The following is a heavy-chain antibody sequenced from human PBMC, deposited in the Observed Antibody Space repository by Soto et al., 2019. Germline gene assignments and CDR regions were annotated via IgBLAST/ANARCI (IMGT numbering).Heavy chain of an antibody. Sequence: QVQLVESGGGVVQPGRSLRLSCAASGFSFTTYGMHWVRQAPGEGLEWVAVIWYDGTNKYYADSVKGRFTISRDTSKNPLDLEMNSLNAEATGVYCWGKDRGGGAVVPDYWGQGTLVTVSS. D-gene: IGHD2-21*01. CDR2: IWYDGTNK. J-gene: IGHJ4*02. CDR1: GFSFTTYG. V-gene: IGHV3-33*06. CDR3: GKDRGGGAVVPDY.